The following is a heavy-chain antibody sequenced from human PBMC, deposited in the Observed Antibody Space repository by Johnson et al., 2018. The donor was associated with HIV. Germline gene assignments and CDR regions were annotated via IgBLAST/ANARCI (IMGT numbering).Heavy chain of an antibody. Sequence: EQLVESGGGLVQRGGSLRLSCAGSGFIFSNYWMNWVRQAPGKGLEWVANIKGDGSEKYYVDSVKGRFTISRDNAKNSLYVQMNSLRAEDTAVYYCARGQTYYYDSSGYWSDAFDIWGQGTMVTVSS. J-gene: IGHJ3*02. V-gene: IGHV3-7*05. D-gene: IGHD3-22*01. CDR1: GFIFSNYW. CDR2: IKGDGSEK. CDR3: ARGQTYYYDSSGYWSDAFDI.